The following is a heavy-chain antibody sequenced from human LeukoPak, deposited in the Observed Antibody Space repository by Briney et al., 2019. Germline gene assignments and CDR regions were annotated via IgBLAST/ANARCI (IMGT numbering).Heavy chain of an antibody. CDR2: LYYSGST. CDR1: GGSISSSFYY. V-gene: IGHV4-39*01. Sequence: SETLSLTCTVSGGSISSSFYYWDWIRQPPGKGLEWIGSLYYSGSTYYNPSLKSRVTIFVDTSKNQFSLKLTSMTAADTAVYYCARRRTQVSDDAFDIWGQGTMVTVSS. CDR3: ARRRTQVSDDAFDI. D-gene: IGHD5/OR15-5a*01. J-gene: IGHJ3*02.